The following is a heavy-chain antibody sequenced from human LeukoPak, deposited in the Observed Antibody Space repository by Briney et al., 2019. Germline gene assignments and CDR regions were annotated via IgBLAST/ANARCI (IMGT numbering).Heavy chain of an antibody. Sequence: SETLSLTCTVSGGSISSSTYYWVWIRQPAGKGLEWIGRIYTSGSTNYNPSLKSRVTMSVDTSKNQFSLKLSSVTAADTAVYYCARDEGFGGLEDYYYMDVWGKGTTVTISS. V-gene: IGHV4-61*02. D-gene: IGHD3-10*01. J-gene: IGHJ6*03. CDR1: GGSISSSTYY. CDR3: ARDEGFGGLEDYYYMDV. CDR2: IYTSGST.